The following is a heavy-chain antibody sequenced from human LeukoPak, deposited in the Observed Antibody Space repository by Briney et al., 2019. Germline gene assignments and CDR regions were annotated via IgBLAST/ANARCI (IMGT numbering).Heavy chain of an antibody. D-gene: IGHD1-26*01. J-gene: IGHJ4*02. V-gene: IGHV4-61*02. CDR2: IYSSGST. CDR3: ARHSGSYRYYFDY. Sequence: SETLSLTCAVSGGSISSSSYYWSWIRQPAGKGLEWIGRIYSSGSTNYNPSLKSRVTMSVDTSKNQFSLKLSSVTAADTAVYYCARHSGSYRYYFDYWGQGTLVTVSS. CDR1: GGSISSSSYY.